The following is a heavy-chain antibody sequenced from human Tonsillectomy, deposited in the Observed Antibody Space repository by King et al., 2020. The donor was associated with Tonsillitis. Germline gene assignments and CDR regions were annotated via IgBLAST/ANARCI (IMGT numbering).Heavy chain of an antibody. V-gene: IGHV3-30*18. J-gene: IGHJ4*02. CDR1: GFTFSTYG. Sequence: VQLVESGGRVVQPGRSLRLSCAASGFTFSTYGMHWVRQAPGKGLEWVAVISYDGSNKYYADSVKGRFTISRDNSKNTLYLQMNSLRGEDTAVNYCAKDRDYDILTGYVGALDYWGQGTLVTVSS. CDR3: AKDRDYDILTGYVGALDY. CDR2: ISYDGSNK. D-gene: IGHD3-9*01.